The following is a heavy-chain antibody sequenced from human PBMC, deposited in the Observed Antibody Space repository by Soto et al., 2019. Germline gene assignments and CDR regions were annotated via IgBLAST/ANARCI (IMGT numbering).Heavy chain of an antibody. CDR3: TLTRMAIFGVVIIGWFDP. Sequence: PGGSLRLSCTASGFTFGDYAMSWFRQAPGKGLEWVGFIRSKAYGGTTEYAASVKGRFTISRDDSKSIAYLQMNSLKTEDTAVYYCTLTRMAIFGVVIIGWFDPWGQGTLVTVSS. V-gene: IGHV3-49*03. CDR2: IRSKAYGGTT. CDR1: GFTFGDYA. D-gene: IGHD3-3*01. J-gene: IGHJ5*02.